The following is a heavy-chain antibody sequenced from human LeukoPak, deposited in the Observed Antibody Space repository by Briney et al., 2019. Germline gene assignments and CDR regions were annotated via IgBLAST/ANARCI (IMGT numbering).Heavy chain of an antibody. Sequence: GGSLRLSRAASGFIFSDAWLSWVRQAPGKGLEWVGRIKRKSAGGTIDYGAPVKGRFTISRDDSENTLYLQMNSLKTEDTAIYYCATEYSVFAFDIWGQGTVVTVSS. CDR3: ATEYSVFAFDI. CDR2: IKRKSAGGTI. CDR1: GFIFSDAW. V-gene: IGHV3-15*01. J-gene: IGHJ3*02. D-gene: IGHD5-12*01.